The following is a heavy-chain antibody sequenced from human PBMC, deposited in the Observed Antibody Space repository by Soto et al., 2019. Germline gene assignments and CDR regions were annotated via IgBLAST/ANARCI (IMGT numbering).Heavy chain of an antibody. CDR3: AKDMYYYDSSATFDY. Sequence: EVQLVESGGGLVQPGRSLRLSCAASGFTFGDYAMHWVRQAPGKGLEWVSGISWNSGSKGNADSVKGRFTISRDNAKNSLYLLMNSLRAEDTALYYCAKDMYYYDSSATFDYWGQGTPVTVSS. CDR2: ISWNSGSK. V-gene: IGHV3-9*01. J-gene: IGHJ4*02. D-gene: IGHD3-22*01. CDR1: GFTFGDYA.